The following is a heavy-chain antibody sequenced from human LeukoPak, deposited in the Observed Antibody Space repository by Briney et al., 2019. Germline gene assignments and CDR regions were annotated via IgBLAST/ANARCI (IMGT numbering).Heavy chain of an antibody. CDR3: TTGTWIQLWLPDY. D-gene: IGHD5-18*01. CDR2: IKSKTDGGTT. V-gene: IGHV3-15*01. J-gene: IGHJ4*02. Sequence: GGSLRLSCAASGFTFSNACMTWVRQAPGKGLEWVGHIKSKTDGGTTDFAAPMKGRFTISRDDSKNTLFLQMNSLKTEDTAVYYCTTGTWIQLWLPDYWGQGTLVTVSS. CDR1: GFTFSNAC.